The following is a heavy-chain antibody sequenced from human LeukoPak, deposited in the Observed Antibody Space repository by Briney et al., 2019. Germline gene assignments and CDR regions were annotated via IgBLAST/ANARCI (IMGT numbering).Heavy chain of an antibody. Sequence: GGSLRLSCAVSGFTVSNDYMSWVRQAPGKGLAWVSVIYSDGSTYYADSVKGRFTISRDDSKNTLYLQMNSLRAEDTAVYYCARGGGGGNPFDYWGQGTLVTVSS. D-gene: IGHD4-23*01. CDR3: ARGGGGGNPFDY. V-gene: IGHV3-53*01. J-gene: IGHJ4*02. CDR2: IYSDGST. CDR1: GFTVSNDY.